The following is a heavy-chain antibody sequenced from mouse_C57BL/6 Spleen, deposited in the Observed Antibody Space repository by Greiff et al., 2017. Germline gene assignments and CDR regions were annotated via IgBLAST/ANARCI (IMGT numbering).Heavy chain of an antibody. J-gene: IGHJ3*01. Sequence: VQLQQPGAELVKPGASVKVSCKASGYTFTSYWMHWVKQRHGQGLEWIGRIHPSDSDTNYNQKLKGKATLTVDTASSTAYMLLSSLTSEDSAVYYCAPLDSSGPAWFAYWGQGTLVTVSA. D-gene: IGHD3-2*02. CDR3: APLDSSGPAWFAY. CDR2: IHPSDSDT. V-gene: IGHV1-74*01. CDR1: GYTFTSYW.